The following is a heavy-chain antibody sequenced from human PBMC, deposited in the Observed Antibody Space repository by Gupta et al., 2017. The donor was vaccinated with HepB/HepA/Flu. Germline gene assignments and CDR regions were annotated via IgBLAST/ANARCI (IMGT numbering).Heavy chain of an antibody. Sequence: QLHLLHPGAEGKKPGASVKVPCKAPGSTFPGYYINWVRQAPGQGLEWVGWVNPNSGGTGYAQKFQGRVTMTSDTAISTAYLDLSRLTSDDTAVYFCARSTGTYQYFDYWGQGTLVTVSS. D-gene: IGHD1-1*01. CDR3: ARSTGTYQYFDY. CDR2: VNPNSGGT. V-gene: IGHV1-2*02. CDR1: GSTFPGYY. J-gene: IGHJ4*02.